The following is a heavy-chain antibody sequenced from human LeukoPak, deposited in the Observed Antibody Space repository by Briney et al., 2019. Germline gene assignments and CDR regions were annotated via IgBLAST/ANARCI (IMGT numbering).Heavy chain of an antibody. V-gene: IGHV1-46*01. J-gene: IGHJ4*02. D-gene: IGHD6-13*01. CDR1: GYTFTSYY. Sequence: GASVKVSCKASGYTFTSYYMHWVRQAPGQGLEWMGIINPSGGSTSYAQKFQGRVTMTRDTSTSTVYMELSSLRSEDTAVYYCARAKNPIAAAAMYYFDYWGQGTLVTVSS. CDR3: ARAKNPIAAAAMYYFDY. CDR2: INPSGGST.